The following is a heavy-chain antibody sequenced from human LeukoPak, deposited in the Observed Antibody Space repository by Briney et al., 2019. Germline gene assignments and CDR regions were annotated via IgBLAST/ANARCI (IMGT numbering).Heavy chain of an antibody. CDR2: IWYDGSNK. D-gene: IGHD3-3*01. J-gene: IGHJ4*02. CDR1: GFTFSSYG. Sequence: GGSLRLSCAASGFTFSSYGMHWVRQAPGKGLEWVAVIWYDGSNKYYADSVKGRFTISRDNSKNTLYLQMNSLRAEDTAVYYCARGLTEYDFWSGLDYWGQGTLVTVSS. CDR3: ARGLTEYDFWSGLDY. V-gene: IGHV3-33*01.